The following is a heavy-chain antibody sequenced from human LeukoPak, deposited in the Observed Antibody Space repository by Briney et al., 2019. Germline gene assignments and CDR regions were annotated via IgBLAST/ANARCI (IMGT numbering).Heavy chain of an antibody. CDR2: IYYSGST. CDR3: ARARIAAAGDVIDY. Sequence: SETLSLTCTVSGGSISSYYWSWIRQPPGKGLEWIGYIYYSGSTNYNPSLKSRVTISVDTSKNQFSLKLSSVTAADTAVYYYARARIAAAGDVIDYWGQGTLVTVSS. D-gene: IGHD6-13*01. CDR1: GGSISSYY. V-gene: IGHV4-59*01. J-gene: IGHJ4*02.